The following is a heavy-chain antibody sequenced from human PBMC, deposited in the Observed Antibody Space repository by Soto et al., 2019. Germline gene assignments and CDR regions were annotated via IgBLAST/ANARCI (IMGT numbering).Heavy chain of an antibody. D-gene: IGHD3-10*01. J-gene: IGHJ6*02. CDR3: ARDRGYDAHDYYYNAMDV. Sequence: GGSLRLSCISSGFTFRTYTMNWVRQAPGKGLEWVSGIRGFSPYTFYAESVKGRFTISRDNAKNSLYLQMNSLRAEDTAVYYCARDRGYDAHDYYYNAMDVWGQGTTVTVSS. CDR2: IRGFSPYT. V-gene: IGHV3-21*01. CDR1: GFTFRTYT.